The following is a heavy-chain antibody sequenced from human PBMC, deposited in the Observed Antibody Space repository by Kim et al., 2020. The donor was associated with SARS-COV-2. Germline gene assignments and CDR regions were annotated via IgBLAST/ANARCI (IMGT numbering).Heavy chain of an antibody. CDR3: ATWADSNYYLYY. CDR1: GYTLTSYV. Sequence: ASVKVSCKASGYTLTSYVIHWVRQAPGQRLEWMGWINAGNGDTKFSQKFQGRVTFTRDTSSSTAYMELSSLRTEDTAVYYCATWADSNYYLYYRGQGTVV. D-gene: IGHD4-4*01. J-gene: IGHJ4*02. V-gene: IGHV1-3*01. CDR2: INAGNGDT.